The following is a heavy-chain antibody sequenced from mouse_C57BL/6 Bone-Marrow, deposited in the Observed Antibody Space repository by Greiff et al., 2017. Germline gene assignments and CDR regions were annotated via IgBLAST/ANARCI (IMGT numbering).Heavy chain of an antibody. CDR3: SRRRYYYGSSYSSWFAY. V-gene: IGHV1-69*01. CDR2: IDPSDSYT. Sequence: QVQLQQPGAELVMPGASVKLSCKASGYTFTSYWMHWVKQRPGKGLEWIGEIDPSDSYTNYNQKFKGKSTLTVDKSSSTAYMQLSSLKPEGSAGYYCSRRRYYYGSSYSSWFAYWGQGTLVTVAA. CDR1: GYTFTSYW. J-gene: IGHJ3*01. D-gene: IGHD1-1*01.